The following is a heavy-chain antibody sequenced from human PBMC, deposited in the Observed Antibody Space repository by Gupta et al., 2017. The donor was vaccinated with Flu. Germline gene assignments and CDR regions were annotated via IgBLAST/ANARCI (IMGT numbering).Heavy chain of an antibody. V-gene: IGHV3-53*04. CDR3: ARVYGGSYYGY. CDR1: GFPVSSNY. Sequence: EVQLVESGGGLVQPGGSLRLSCAASGFPVSSNYLSWVRQAPGKGLEWVSVIYSGGSTYYADSVKGRFTISRHNSKNTLYLQMNSLRAEDTAVYYCARVYGGSYYGYWGQGTLVTVSS. D-gene: IGHD1-26*01. CDR2: IYSGGST. J-gene: IGHJ4*02.